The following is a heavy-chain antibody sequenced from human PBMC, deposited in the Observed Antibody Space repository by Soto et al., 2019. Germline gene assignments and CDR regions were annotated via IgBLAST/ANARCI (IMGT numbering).Heavy chain of an antibody. Sequence: AETLSLPCAVYGGSFSGYYWSWIRQPPGKGLEWIGEINNSGSTNYNPCFKSLVTISVDTSKNQFSLKLSSVTAADTAVYYCLRVYGIAVVGSKNTVFDXRCQGTPVTVS. J-gene: IGHJ5*01. CDR3: LRVYGIAVVGSKNTVFDX. CDR2: INNSGST. D-gene: IGHD6-13*01. V-gene: IGHV4-34*01. CDR1: GGSFSGYY.